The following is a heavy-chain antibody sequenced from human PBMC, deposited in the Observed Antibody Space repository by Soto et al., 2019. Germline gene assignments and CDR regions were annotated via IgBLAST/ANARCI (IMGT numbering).Heavy chain of an antibody. V-gene: IGHV3-23*01. Sequence: GRAPTPSRGASGFTFCRYSMSWGRQAPGKGRGWGSAISGSGGSPSYADPVQGPVSISRDQPKKTPYLQMKSLRGEDTAMYYCAKARCSTTNCYVPDYWGQGTLVTV. CDR3: AKARCSTTNCYVPDY. CDR1: GFTFCRYS. D-gene: IGHD2-2*01. J-gene: IGHJ4*02. CDR2: ISGSGGSP.